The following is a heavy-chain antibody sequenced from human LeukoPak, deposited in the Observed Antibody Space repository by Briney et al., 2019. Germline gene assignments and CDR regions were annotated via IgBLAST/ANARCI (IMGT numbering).Heavy chain of an antibody. CDR2: MTPRFGTG. CDR3: ARVVVPAAIQGWFDP. CDR1: GGTFNSKD. V-gene: IGHV1-69*01. D-gene: IGHD2-2*02. Sequence: GSSVKVSCKASGGTFNSKDITWVRQAPGQGLEWVGGMTPRFGTGNTAQKFQGRVAITADESTSTVYMELTSLRSEDTAVYYCARVVVPAAIQGWFDPWGQGTLVTVSS. J-gene: IGHJ5*02.